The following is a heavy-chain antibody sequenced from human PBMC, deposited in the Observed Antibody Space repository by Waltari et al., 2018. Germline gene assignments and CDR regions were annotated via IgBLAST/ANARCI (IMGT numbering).Heavy chain of an antibody. Sequence: EVQLVESGGGLVQPGGSLRLSCAASGFTFSSYVMNWVRQAPGKGLEWVSYISGSGSTTYYADSVRGRFTISRDNAKNSVYLQMNSLRAEDTAVYYCAFLPVAGSYNWFDPWGQGTLVTVSS. CDR1: GFTFSSYV. V-gene: IGHV3-48*03. D-gene: IGHD6-19*01. CDR3: AFLPVAGSYNWFDP. CDR2: ISGSGSTT. J-gene: IGHJ5*02.